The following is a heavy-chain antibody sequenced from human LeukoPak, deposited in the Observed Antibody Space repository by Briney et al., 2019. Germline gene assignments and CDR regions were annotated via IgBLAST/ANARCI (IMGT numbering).Heavy chain of an antibody. CDR2: ISGSGGST. J-gene: IGHJ5*02. CDR3: AKGEGMVRGVIIGSNWFDP. D-gene: IGHD3-10*01. Sequence: GGSLRLSCAASGFTFSSYAMSWVRQAPEKGLEWVPAISGSGGSTYYADSVKGRFTISRDNSKNTLYLQMNSLRAEDTAIYYCAKGEGMVRGVIIGSNWFDPWGQGTLVTVSS. CDR1: GFTFSSYA. V-gene: IGHV3-23*01.